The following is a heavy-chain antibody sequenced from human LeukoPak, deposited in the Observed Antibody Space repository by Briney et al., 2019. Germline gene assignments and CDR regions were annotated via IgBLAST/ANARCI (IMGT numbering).Heavy chain of an antibody. CDR2: IYYSGST. CDR1: GGSISGYY. J-gene: IGHJ4*02. D-gene: IGHD4-11*01. Sequence: SETLSLTCTVSGGSISGYYWSWIRQPPGKGLEWIGYIYYSGSTNYNPSLKSRVTISVDTSKNQFSLKLSSVTAADTAVYYCARHSESSTIVAWRPFDYWGQGTLVTVSS. CDR3: ARHSESSTIVAWRPFDY. V-gene: IGHV4-59*08.